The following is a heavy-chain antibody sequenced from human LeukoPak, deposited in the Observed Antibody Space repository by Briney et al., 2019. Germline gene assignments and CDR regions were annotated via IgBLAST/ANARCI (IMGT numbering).Heavy chain of an antibody. CDR2: IHFSGST. Sequence: SETLSLTCTVSGGSISSYYWSWIRQPPGKGLEWIGYIHFSGSTNYNPSLKSRVTISADTSKDQFSLRVTSVTAADTAVYYCARAFREFSLDYWGQGTLVTVSS. D-gene: IGHD3-16*02. CDR3: ARAFREFSLDY. V-gene: IGHV4-59*01. J-gene: IGHJ4*02. CDR1: GGSISSYY.